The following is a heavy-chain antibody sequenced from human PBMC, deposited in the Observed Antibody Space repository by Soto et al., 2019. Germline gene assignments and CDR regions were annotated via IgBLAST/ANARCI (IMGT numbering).Heavy chain of an antibody. CDR1: GYTFTSYY. D-gene: IGHD6-13*01. V-gene: IGHV1-46*03. J-gene: IGHJ5*01. Sequence: ASVKVSCKASGYTFTSYYMHWVRQAPGQGLEWMGIINPSGGSTSYAQEFQGRVTMTRDTSTSTVYMELSSLRSEDTAVYYCARGGSSSWERRVRFDSWGQGTLVTVSS. CDR3: ARGGSSSWERRVRFDS. CDR2: INPSGGST.